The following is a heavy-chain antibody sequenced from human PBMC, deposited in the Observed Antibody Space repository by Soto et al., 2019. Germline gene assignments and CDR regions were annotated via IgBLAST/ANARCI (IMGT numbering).Heavy chain of an antibody. CDR2: IIPIFGTA. D-gene: IGHD6-13*01. V-gene: IGHV1-69*13. CDR1: GGTFSSYA. CDR3: ARVGPGYSSSWYQGWFDP. Sequence: GASMKVSCKASGGTFSSYAISWVRQAPGQGLEWMGGIIPIFGTANYAQKFQGRVTITADESTSTAYMELSSLRSEDTAVYYCARVGPGYSSSWYQGWFDPWGQGTLVTVSS. J-gene: IGHJ5*02.